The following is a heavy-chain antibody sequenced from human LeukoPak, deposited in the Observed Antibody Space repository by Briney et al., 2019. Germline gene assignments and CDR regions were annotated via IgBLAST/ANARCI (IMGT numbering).Heavy chain of an antibody. Sequence: SETLSLTCTVSGGSISGYYWNWIRQPAGKGLEWIGRIYTSGSTNYNPSLKSRVTMSVDTSKNQFSLKLGSVTAADTAVYFCARTLDSGSYRYYFDSWGQGTLVTVSS. D-gene: IGHD1-26*01. CDR2: IYTSGST. V-gene: IGHV4-4*07. J-gene: IGHJ4*02. CDR1: GGSISGYY. CDR3: ARTLDSGSYRYYFDS.